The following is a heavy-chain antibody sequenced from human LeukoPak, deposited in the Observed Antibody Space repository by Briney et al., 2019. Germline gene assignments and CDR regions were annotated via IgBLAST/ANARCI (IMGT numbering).Heavy chain of an antibody. V-gene: IGHV3-7*01. D-gene: IGHD3-22*01. CDR1: GFTFSTHW. CDR3: ARIDYQSSGYSDV. CDR2: IKQDGSEK. J-gene: IGHJ4*02. Sequence: SGGSLRLSCAASGFTFSTHWMSWVRQAPGKGLEWVANIKQDGSEKYYVDSVKGRFTISRDNAKNSLYLQMNSLRAEDTAVYYCARIDYQSSGYSDVWGQGTLVTVSS.